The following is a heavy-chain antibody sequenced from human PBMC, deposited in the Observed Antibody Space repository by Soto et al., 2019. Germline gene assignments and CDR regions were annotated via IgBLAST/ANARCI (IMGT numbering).Heavy chain of an antibody. CDR2: ISAYNGNT. V-gene: IGHV1-18*04. CDR1: GYTFTSYG. CDR3: ARDSNPIAGFCFDP. J-gene: IGHJ5*02. D-gene: IGHD2-21*01. Sequence: GASVKVSCKASGYTFTSYGISWVRQAPGQGLEWMGWISAYNGNTNYAQKFQGRVTMTTDTSTSTAYMELRSLRSEDTAVYYCARDSNPIAGFCFDPWGQGTLVTVSS.